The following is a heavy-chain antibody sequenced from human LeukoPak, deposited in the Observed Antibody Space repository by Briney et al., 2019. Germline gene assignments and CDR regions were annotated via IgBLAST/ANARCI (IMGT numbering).Heavy chain of an antibody. V-gene: IGHV3-48*02. CDR2: ISSSSGTI. CDR3: ARPSLAFARGVVMGGYYYYGMDV. CDR1: GFIFSTYS. Sequence: GGSLRLSCAASGFIFSTYSMNWVRQAPGKGLEWVSYISSSSGTIYYADSVKGRFTISGDNAKNSLYLQMNSLRDEDTAVYYCARPSLAFARGVVMGGYYYYGMDVWGQGTTVTVSS. J-gene: IGHJ6*02. D-gene: IGHD3-10*01.